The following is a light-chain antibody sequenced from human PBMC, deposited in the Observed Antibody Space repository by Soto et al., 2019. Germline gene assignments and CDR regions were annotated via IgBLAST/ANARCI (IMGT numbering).Light chain of an antibody. CDR1: QSVSSY. Sequence: EIVLTQSPATLSLSPGEGATLSCRASQSVSSYLVWYQQKPGQAPRLLIYDASKRATGIPARFSGSGSGTDFTLTISSLEPEDFAVDYCQQRSSRPPMYTFGQGTKVEIK. J-gene: IGKJ2*01. CDR3: QQRSSRPPMYT. V-gene: IGKV3-11*01. CDR2: DAS.